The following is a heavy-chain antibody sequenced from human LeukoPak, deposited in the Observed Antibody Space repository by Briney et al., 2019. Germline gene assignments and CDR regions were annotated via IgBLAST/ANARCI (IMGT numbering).Heavy chain of an antibody. CDR1: GGSISSSYW. D-gene: IGHD2-15*01. J-gene: IGHJ4*02. V-gene: IGHV4-4*02. CDR3: ARVSGPIYCSGGSCYLFDD. CDR2: IYQSGST. Sequence: SETLSLTCAVSGGSISSSYWWSWVRQPPGRGLEWIGEIYQSGSTNYNPSLKSRVTISVDKSKNQFSLNLRSVTAADTAVYYCARVSGPIYCSGGSCYLFDDWGQGTQVTVSS.